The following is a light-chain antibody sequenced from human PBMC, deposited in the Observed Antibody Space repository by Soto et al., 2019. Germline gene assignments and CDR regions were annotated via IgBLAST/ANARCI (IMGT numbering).Light chain of an antibody. V-gene: IGLV1-51*01. CDR2: DDN. CDR1: SSNIGGNS. Sequence: QSVLTQPPSVSAAPGQKVTISCSGSSSNIGGNSVSWYQQLPGTAPKLLIYDDNKRPSGIPDRFSRSKSGTSATLGITGFQTGEEADYYCGSWDSSISAYVFGAGNKVIV. J-gene: IGLJ1*01. CDR3: GSWDSSISAYV.